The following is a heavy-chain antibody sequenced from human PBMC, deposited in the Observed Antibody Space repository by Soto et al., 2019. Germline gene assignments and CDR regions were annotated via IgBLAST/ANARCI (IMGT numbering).Heavy chain of an antibody. V-gene: IGHV1-69*08. D-gene: IGHD6-13*01. CDR3: ARDEGIAAAGTPY. CDR1: GGTFSSYT. CDR2: IIPILGIA. J-gene: IGHJ4*02. Sequence: QVPLVQSGAEVKKPGSSVKVSCKASGGTFSSYTISWVRQAPGQGLEWMGRIIPILGIANYAQKFQGRVTITADKSTSTAYMELSSLRSEDTAVYYCARDEGIAAAGTPYWGQGTLVTVSS.